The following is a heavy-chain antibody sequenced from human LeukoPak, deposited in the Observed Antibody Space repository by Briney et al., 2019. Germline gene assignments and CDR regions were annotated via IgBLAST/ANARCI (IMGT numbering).Heavy chain of an antibody. CDR3: ARERMATKVTGVYFDY. D-gene: IGHD5-24*01. CDR2: IYYSGST. Sequence: SETLSLTCTVSGGSISSYYWSWIRQPPGKGLEWIGYIYYSGSTYYNPSLKSRVTISVDTSKNQFSLKLSSVTAADTAVYYCARERMATKVTGVYFDYWGQGTLVTVSS. V-gene: IGHV4-59*12. J-gene: IGHJ4*02. CDR1: GGSISSYY.